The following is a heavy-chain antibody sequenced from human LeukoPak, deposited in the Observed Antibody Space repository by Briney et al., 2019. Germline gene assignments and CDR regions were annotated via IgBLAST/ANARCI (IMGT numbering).Heavy chain of an antibody. CDR3: ARGGVYSDYVDY. Sequence: GGSLRLSCAASGFTVSSNYMSWVRQAPGKGLEWVSIIYGGGSTYCADSVMGRFTISRHNSKNTLYLQMNSLRPEDTAVYYCARGGVYSDYVDYWGQGTLVTVSS. V-gene: IGHV3-53*04. J-gene: IGHJ4*02. CDR1: GFTVSSNY. CDR2: IYGGGST. D-gene: IGHD4-11*01.